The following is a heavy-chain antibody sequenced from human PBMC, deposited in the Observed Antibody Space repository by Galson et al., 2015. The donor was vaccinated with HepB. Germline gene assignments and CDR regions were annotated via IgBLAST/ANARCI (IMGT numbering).Heavy chain of an antibody. CDR1: GFSFSSYW. CDR3: ARDGQNWNDFDY. CDR2: IKEDGSDR. J-gene: IGHJ4*02. D-gene: IGHD1-1*01. Sequence: SLRLSCAASGFSFSSYWMTWVRQAPGKGLEWVANIKEDGSDRKFVDSVKGRFTISRDNAKNSVYLQMNSLRVEDTATYYCARDGQNWNDFDYWGQGTLVTVSS. V-gene: IGHV3-7*01.